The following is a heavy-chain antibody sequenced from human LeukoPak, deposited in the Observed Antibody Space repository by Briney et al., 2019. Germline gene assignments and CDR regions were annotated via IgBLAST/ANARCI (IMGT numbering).Heavy chain of an antibody. CDR1: GFTFSSYA. Sequence: GGSLRLSCAASGFTFSSYAMHWVRQAPGKGLEWVAVISYDGSNKYYADSVKGRFTISRDNSKNTLYLQMNSLRAEDTAVYYCARTKQWLENHDAFDIWGQGTMVTVSS. CDR3: ARTKQWLENHDAFDI. D-gene: IGHD6-19*01. CDR2: ISYDGSNK. V-gene: IGHV3-30-3*01. J-gene: IGHJ3*02.